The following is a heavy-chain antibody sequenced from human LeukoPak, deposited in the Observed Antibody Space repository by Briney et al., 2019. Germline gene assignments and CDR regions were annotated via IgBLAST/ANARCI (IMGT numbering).Heavy chain of an antibody. J-gene: IGHJ3*02. CDR3: ARHPGAFDI. V-gene: IGHV4-39*01. Sequence: SETLSLTCTVSGGSISSSNFYWGWVRQPPGKGLEYIGNFYYSGSASYNPSLKSRVTISGDTSKNQFSLKLTSVTATDTAVYYCARHPGAFDIWGQGTMVTVSS. CDR1: GGSISSSNFY. CDR2: FYYSGSA.